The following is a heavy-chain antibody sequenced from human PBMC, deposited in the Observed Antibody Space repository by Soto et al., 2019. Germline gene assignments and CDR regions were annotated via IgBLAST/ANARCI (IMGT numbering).Heavy chain of an antibody. V-gene: IGHV1-2*02. J-gene: IGHJ4*02. CDR1: GYTFTTSF. CDR3: AREWQRGTDY. Sequence: VGSVKVYCSAYGYTFTTSFLHWVRQAPGQGLEWLGWIFPGSGGTNYAQKFQGRVTMTRDTSINTAYMELSGLTSDDTGVYYCAREWQRGTDYWGQGALVTVSS. CDR2: IFPGSGGT. D-gene: IGHD6-25*01.